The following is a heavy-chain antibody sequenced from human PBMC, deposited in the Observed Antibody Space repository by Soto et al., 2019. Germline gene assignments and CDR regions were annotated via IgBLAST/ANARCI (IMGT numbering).Heavy chain of an antibody. CDR1: GGTFSSYA. V-gene: IGHV1-69*13. CDR2: IIPIFGTA. Sequence: GASVEVSCKASGGTFSSYAISWVRQAPGQGLEWMGGIIPIFGTANYAQKFQGRVTITADESTSTAYMELSSLRSEDTAVYYCARDGDNYYDSSGYYYICDYWGQGTLVTVSS. J-gene: IGHJ4*02. CDR3: ARDGDNYYDSSGYYYICDY. D-gene: IGHD3-22*01.